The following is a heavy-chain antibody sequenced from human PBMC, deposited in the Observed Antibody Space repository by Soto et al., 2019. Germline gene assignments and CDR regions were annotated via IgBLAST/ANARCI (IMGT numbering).Heavy chain of an antibody. CDR1: GASISSYY. CDR3: AREGSVGWYYFDY. J-gene: IGHJ4*02. Sequence: PSETLSLTCTVSGASISSYYWSWIRQPPGKGLEWIGYVYYSGSPDYNASLKSRVTISLDTSKNQVSLMLSSVTAADTAVYYCAREGSVGWYYFDYWGQGALVTVSS. D-gene: IGHD6-19*01. V-gene: IGHV4-59*01. CDR2: VYYSGSP.